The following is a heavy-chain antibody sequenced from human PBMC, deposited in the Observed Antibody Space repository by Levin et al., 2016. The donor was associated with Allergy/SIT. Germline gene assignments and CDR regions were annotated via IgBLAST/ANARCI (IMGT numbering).Heavy chain of an antibody. CDR3: ATAYGGNLNFDY. J-gene: IGHJ4*02. Sequence: ASVKVSCKASGYTFTSYYMHWVRQAPGQGLEWMGIINPSGGSTSYAQKFQGRVTMTRDTSTDTAYMELSSLRSEDTAVYYCATAYGGNLNFDYWGQGTLVTVSS. CDR2: INPSGGST. V-gene: IGHV1-46*01. CDR1: GYTFTSYY. D-gene: IGHD4-23*01.